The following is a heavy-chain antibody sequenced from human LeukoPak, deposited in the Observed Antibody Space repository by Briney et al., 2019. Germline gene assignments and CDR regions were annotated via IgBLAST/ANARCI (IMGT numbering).Heavy chain of an antibody. D-gene: IGHD3-10*01. CDR2: IYSGGST. J-gene: IGHJ3*02. CDR1: GFTVSSNY. CDR3: AREGGAHGGRAFDI. V-gene: IGHV3-53*01. Sequence: GGSLRLSCAASGFTVSSNYMSWVRQAPGKGLEWASVIYSGGSTYYADSVKGRFTISRDNSKNTLYLQMNSLRAEDTAVYYCAREGGAHGGRAFDIWGQGTMVTVSS.